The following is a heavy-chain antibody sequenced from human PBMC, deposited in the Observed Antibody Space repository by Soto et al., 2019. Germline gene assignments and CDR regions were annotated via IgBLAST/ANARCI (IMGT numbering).Heavy chain of an antibody. V-gene: IGHV1-3*01. J-gene: IGHJ1*01. CDR1: GYTFSSYA. Sequence: ASVKVSCTASGYTFSSYALHWVLQAPGQRLEWMGWINGGNGQTKYSQKFQGRVTFTRDTSASTAYLDLSSLRSEDTAVYYCARDPYYEESRGYFSGYLQHWGQGTQVT. CDR3: ARDPYYEESRGYFSGYLQH. CDR2: INGGNGQT. D-gene: IGHD3-22*01.